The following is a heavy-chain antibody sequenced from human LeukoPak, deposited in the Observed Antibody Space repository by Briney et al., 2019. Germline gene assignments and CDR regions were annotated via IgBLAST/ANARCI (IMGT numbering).Heavy chain of an antibody. CDR3: VGSSGWLFDY. V-gene: IGHV3-7*01. CDR1: GFTFSNYW. Sequence: PGGSLRLSCAGTGFTFSNYWINWVRQAPGKGLEWVANIKEDGSRINYVDSVKGRFTISRDNAKNSVYLQMDNLRAEDTAVYYCVGSSGWLFDYWGQGILVAVSS. J-gene: IGHJ4*02. CDR2: IKEDGSRI. D-gene: IGHD6-19*01.